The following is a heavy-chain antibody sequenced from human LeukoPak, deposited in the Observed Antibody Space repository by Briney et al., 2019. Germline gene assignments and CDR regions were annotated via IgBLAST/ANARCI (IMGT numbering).Heavy chain of an antibody. CDR1: GFTFSSYW. Sequence: GGSLRLSCAASGFTFSSYWMHWGRQAPGKGLVWVSRIKSDGSTNYADSVKGRFAISRDNAKNTVSLQMNSLRAEDTGVYYCARAPSEIGGYYPEYFRHWGQGTLVTVSS. CDR2: IKSDGST. CDR3: ARAPSEIGGYYPEYFRH. D-gene: IGHD3-22*01. J-gene: IGHJ1*01. V-gene: IGHV3-74*01.